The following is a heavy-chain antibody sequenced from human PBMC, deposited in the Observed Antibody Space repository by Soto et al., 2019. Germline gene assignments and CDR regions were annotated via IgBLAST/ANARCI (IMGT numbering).Heavy chain of an antibody. D-gene: IGHD6-13*01. CDR3: ARGVEADGTFREDVFDI. V-gene: IGHV1-69*12. J-gene: IGHJ3*02. Sequence: QVHLVQSGAEVKKPGSSVKVSCKASGGTFSNHAINWVRQAPGQGLEWMGRIIPIFTTTNYAQKFQGRVTITADESTITAYMELSSLKYDDTAIYYCARGVEADGTFREDVFDIWGQGTMVTVSS. CDR1: GGTFSNHA. CDR2: IIPIFTTT.